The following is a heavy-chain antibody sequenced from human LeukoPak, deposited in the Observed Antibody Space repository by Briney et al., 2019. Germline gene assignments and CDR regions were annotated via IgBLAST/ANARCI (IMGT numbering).Heavy chain of an antibody. Sequence: TLSLTCTVSGYSISRGYYWGWIRQPPGKALEWLALIYWNEDRRYSPSLQGRLTITKDTSKNQVVLTITNMDPVDTATYYCVHRDRSDNFWSVMQYWGQGTLVTVSS. CDR3: VHRDRSDNFWSVMQY. V-gene: IGHV2-5*01. D-gene: IGHD3-3*01. CDR1: GYSISRGYY. CDR2: IYWNEDR. J-gene: IGHJ4*02.